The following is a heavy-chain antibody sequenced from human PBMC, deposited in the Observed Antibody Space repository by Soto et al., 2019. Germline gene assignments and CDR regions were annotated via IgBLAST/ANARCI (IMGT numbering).Heavy chain of an antibody. CDR1: GGSFSGYY. V-gene: IGHV4-34*01. D-gene: IGHD3-9*01. Sequence: QVQLQQWGAGPLRPLETLSLTCGVSGGSFSGYYWAWIRQSPGKGLEWIGEINDRGSINYNPPLKSRVSISVDTSKNHYSLNLRSVPAADTAVYYCARESHDILTGPPWVWYFDLWGRGTLVTVSS. CDR2: INDRGSI. CDR3: ARESHDILTGPPWVWYFDL. J-gene: IGHJ2*01.